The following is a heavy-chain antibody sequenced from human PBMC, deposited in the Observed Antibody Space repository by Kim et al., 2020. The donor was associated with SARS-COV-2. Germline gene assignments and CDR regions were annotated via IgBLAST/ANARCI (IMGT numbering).Heavy chain of an antibody. Sequence: GGSLRLSCAGSGFNIKTYAMHWVRQAPGKGLEWVAGITYDGTNKYYADSVKGRFTIARDNSQNTLSLQMDSLRPEDTAIYYCARENNAFDVWGQGTLVTV. J-gene: IGHJ3*01. CDR1: GFNIKTYA. V-gene: IGHV3-30*04. CDR2: ITYDGTNK. CDR3: ARENNAFDV.